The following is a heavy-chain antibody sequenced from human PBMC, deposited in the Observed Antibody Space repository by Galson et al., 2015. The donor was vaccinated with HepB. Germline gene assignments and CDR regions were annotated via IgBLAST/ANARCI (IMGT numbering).Heavy chain of an antibody. V-gene: IGHV4-34*01. Sequence: TLSLTCAVYGGSFGTYYWAWIRQPPGKGLEWTGEINHSGRTNYNPSLKSRVTISVDTSKNQLSLNLSSLTAADTAVYYWAKAGRLLYYYCNGMDVWGHGTTVTVSS. D-gene: IGHD1-26*01. J-gene: IGHJ6*02. CDR3: AKAGRLLYYYCNGMDV. CDR1: GGSFGTYY. CDR2: INHSGRT.